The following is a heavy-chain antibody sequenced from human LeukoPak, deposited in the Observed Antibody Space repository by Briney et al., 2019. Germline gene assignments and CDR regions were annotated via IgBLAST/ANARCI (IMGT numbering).Heavy chain of an antibody. CDR2: ISAYSGYT. CDR3: ARDNHSGSWSWFDP. D-gene: IGHD6-13*01. J-gene: IGHJ5*02. CDR1: GYTFTSYG. V-gene: IGHV1-18*01. Sequence: ASVKLSCKASGYTFTSYGITWVRQAPGQGPEWMGWISAYSGYTNYAQKFQGRVTMTTDTSTSTTYMELRSLRSDDTAVYYCARDNHSGSWSWFDPWGQGTLDRVSS.